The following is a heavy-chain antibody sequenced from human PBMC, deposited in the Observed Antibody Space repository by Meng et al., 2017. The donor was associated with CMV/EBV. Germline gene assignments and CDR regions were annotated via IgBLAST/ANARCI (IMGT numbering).Heavy chain of an antibody. CDR2: SYYSGGT. V-gene: IGHV4-39*07. Sequence: LQLEDLGSGLVKASWTLCLPCAVSCGFSSSSGSHWGRIRQPPVKGLEWIASSYYSGGTYYNQCLKTRLTISVDTSKNQGSLKLSSVTTAVTAVYYCARDHSLGLIDYWGQGTLVTVSS. J-gene: IGHJ4*02. CDR3: ARDHSLGLIDY. CDR1: CGFSSSSGSH.